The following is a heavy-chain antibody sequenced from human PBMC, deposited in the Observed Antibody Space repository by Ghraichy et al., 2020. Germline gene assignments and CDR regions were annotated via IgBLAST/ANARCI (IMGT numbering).Heavy chain of an antibody. CDR3: ARDEFAVYYDSSGSPSYDYYGVDV. CDR1: GASVSSGSYY. CDR2: IYHSGST. J-gene: IGHJ6*02. Sequence: SETLSLTCTVSGASVSSGSYYWNWIRQPPGKGLEWIGYIYHSGSTKYNPSLESRLTISVDTSKNHFSLKLTSVTAADTAVYYCARDEFAVYYDSSGSPSYDYYGVDVWGQGTTVTVSS. V-gene: IGHV4-61*03. D-gene: IGHD3-22*01.